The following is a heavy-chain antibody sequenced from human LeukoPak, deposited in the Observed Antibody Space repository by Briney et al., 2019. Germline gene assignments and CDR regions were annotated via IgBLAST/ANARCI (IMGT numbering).Heavy chain of an antibody. Sequence: GGSLRLSCAASGFTFSSYGMHWVRQAPGKGLEWVAFIRYDGSNKYYADSVKGRFTISRDNSKNTLYLQMNSLRAEDTAVYYCARDQTWSGYRGIIDYWGQGTLVTVSS. CDR2: IRYDGSNK. V-gene: IGHV3-30*02. CDR1: GFTFSSYG. J-gene: IGHJ4*02. D-gene: IGHD3-3*01. CDR3: ARDQTWSGYRGIIDY.